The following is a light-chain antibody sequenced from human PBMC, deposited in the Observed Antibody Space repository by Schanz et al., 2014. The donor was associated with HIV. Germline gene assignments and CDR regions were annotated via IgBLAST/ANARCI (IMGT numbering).Light chain of an antibody. J-gene: IGLJ2*01. Sequence: QSALTQPASVSGSPGQSITISCTGTSRDVGGYNYVSWDQQHPGKAPKLMIYDGSNRPSGVSNRFSGSKSGNTASLTISGLQAEDEADYYCSSYTSSSTLVVFGGGTKLIVL. CDR1: SRDVGGYNY. V-gene: IGLV2-14*01. CDR2: DGS. CDR3: SSYTSSSTLVV.